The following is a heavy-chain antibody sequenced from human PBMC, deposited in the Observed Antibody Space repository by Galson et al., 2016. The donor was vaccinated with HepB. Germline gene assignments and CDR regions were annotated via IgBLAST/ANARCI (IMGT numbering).Heavy chain of an antibody. CDR3: ARDGSGTVTKDTHYYGMVV. CDR2: IVPECGTA. V-gene: IGHV1-69*13. CDR1: GGTFSTYA. Sequence: SVKVSCKASGGTFSTYAITWVRQAPGKGLEWMGGIVPECGTANYAQQFKGRLTLDADDSTSTAYMELSSLTSEDTAVYSCARDGSGTVTKDTHYYGMVVWGQGTTVIVSS. D-gene: IGHD4-17*01. J-gene: IGHJ6*02.